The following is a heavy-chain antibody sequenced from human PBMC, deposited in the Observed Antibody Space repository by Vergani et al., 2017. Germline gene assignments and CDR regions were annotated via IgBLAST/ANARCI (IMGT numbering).Heavy chain of an antibody. V-gene: IGHV3-49*03. D-gene: IGHD3-3*01. CDR3: ITQYDFDAFDI. CDR1: GFTFGDYA. Sequence: EVQLVESGGGLVQPGRSLRLSCTASGFTFGDYAMSWFRQAPGKGLEWVGFIRSKAYGGTTEYAASVKGRFTISRDDSKSIAYLQMNSLKTEDTAVYYCITQYDFDAFDIWGQGTMVTVSS. J-gene: IGHJ3*02. CDR2: IRSKAYGGTT.